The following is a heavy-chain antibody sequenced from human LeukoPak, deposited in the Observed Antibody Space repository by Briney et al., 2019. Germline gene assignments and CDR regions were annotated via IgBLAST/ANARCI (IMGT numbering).Heavy chain of an antibody. D-gene: IGHD6-13*01. CDR3: AKTRPLDSSSWSHGDY. CDR1: GFTFSSYA. J-gene: IGHJ4*02. V-gene: IGHV3-23*01. Sequence: GGSLRLSCAASGFTFSSYAMSWIRQAPGKGLEWVSAISGSGDSTYYRDSVKGRFTISRDNSKNTLYLQMNSLRAEDTAVYYCAKTRPLDSSSWSHGDYWGQGTLVTVSS. CDR2: ISGSGDST.